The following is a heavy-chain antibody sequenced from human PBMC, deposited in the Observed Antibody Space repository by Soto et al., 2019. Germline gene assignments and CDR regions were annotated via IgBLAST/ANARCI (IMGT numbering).Heavy chain of an antibody. CDR3: ARTSYALNWDYHYGMQV. V-gene: IGHV4-34*01. J-gene: IGHJ6*02. CDR2: INQSGNT. D-gene: IGHD2-2*01. Sequence: PSETLSLTCAVSDGSFSGYYWTWIRQIPGKGLEWIGEINQSGNTKYNPSLMRRGTMSVDTSRNQFSLKLRSVTAAETAVYYFARTSYALNWDYHYGMQVWGQGTSVTVSS. CDR1: DGSFSGYY.